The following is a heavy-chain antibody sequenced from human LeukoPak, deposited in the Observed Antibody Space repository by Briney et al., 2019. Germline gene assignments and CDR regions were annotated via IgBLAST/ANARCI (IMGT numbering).Heavy chain of an antibody. Sequence: GGSLRLSCAVSGFTFDDYGMSWVRQAAGKGLEWVSTISGTGANTYFADSVKGRFTISRDNSKNTLYLQMNSLRAEDTAVYYCAKDRWLQIKAAFDIWGQGTLVTVSS. J-gene: IGHJ3*02. CDR1: GFTFDDYG. CDR2: ISGTGANT. CDR3: AKDRWLQIKAAFDI. D-gene: IGHD5-24*01. V-gene: IGHV3-23*01.